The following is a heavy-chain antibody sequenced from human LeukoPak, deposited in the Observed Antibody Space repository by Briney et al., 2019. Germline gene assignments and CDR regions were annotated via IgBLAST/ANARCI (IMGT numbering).Heavy chain of an antibody. CDR3: STGTY. Sequence: GGSLRLSCAASGFTFTNYAMSWVRQAPGKGLEWVSVIYSGGYTFYADSVKGRFTTSRDNSKNTLYLQMNSLRVEDTAVYYCSTGTYWGQGTLVTVSS. CDR2: IYSGGYT. V-gene: IGHV3-53*01. CDR1: GFTFTNYA. J-gene: IGHJ4*02.